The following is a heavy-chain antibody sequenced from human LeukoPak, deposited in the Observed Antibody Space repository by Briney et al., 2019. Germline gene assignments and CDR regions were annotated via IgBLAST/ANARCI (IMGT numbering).Heavy chain of an antibody. J-gene: IGHJ4*02. CDR3: ARVDNGFGEFRTFDY. Sequence: SQTLSLTCTVSGGSISSGDYYWRWIRQPPGKGLEWIGYIYYSGSTYYNPSLKSRVTISVDTSKNQFSLKLSSVTAADTAVYYCARVDNGFGEFRTFDYWGQGTLVTVSS. D-gene: IGHD3-10*01. V-gene: IGHV4-30-4*01. CDR1: GGSISSGDYY. CDR2: IYYSGST.